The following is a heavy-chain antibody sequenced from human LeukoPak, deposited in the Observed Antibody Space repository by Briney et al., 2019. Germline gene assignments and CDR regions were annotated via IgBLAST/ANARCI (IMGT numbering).Heavy chain of an antibody. V-gene: IGHV1-69*13. CDR1: GGTFSSYA. D-gene: IGHD2-15*01. Sequence: SVKVSCKASGGTFSSYAISWVRQAPGQGLEWMGGIIPIFGTANYAQKFQGRVTITADESTSTAYMELSSLRSEDTAVYYCARDSGCSGGSCNGGFDYWGQGTLVTVSS. CDR3: ARDSGCSGGSCNGGFDY. J-gene: IGHJ4*02. CDR2: IIPIFGTA.